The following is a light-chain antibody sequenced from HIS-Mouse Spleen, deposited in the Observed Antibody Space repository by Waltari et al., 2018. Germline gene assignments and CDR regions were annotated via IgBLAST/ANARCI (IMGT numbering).Light chain of an antibody. J-gene: IGKJ4*01. V-gene: IGKV1-17*03. CDR3: LQYNSYPPT. CDR1: QEISNY. CDR2: AAS. Sequence: DIQMTQSPSALSASVGNRVTITCQASQEISNYLAWYQQKPGKVPKRLIYAASSLKSGVPSRFSGSGSGTDFTVTISSLQPEDIATYYCLQYNSYPPTFGGGTKVEIK.